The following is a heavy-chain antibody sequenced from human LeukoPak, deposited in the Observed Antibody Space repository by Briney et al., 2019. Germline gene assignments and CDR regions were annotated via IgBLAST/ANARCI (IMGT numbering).Heavy chain of an antibody. D-gene: IGHD6-19*01. Sequence: PGGSLRLSCAASGFTFSSYSMNWVRQAPGKGLEWVSSISSSSSYIYYADSVKGRFTISRDNAKNSLYLQMNSLRAEDTAVYYCARTLIAVAGYSDYWGQGTLVTVSS. CDR2: ISSSSSYI. J-gene: IGHJ4*02. CDR1: GFTFSSYS. CDR3: ARTLIAVAGYSDY. V-gene: IGHV3-21*01.